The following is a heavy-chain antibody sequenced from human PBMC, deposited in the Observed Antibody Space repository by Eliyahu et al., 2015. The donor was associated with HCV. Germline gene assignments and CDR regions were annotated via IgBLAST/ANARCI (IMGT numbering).Heavy chain of an antibody. V-gene: IGHV4-59*01. Sequence: QVQLQESGPGLVKPSETLSLTCTVSXGSITTSSWSWIRXPPGKGLEWIGXIHYXGSTHYNPSLKSRITISVXTSKNQFSLNLTSVTAADTAVYYCASGGGGIAVAGTGGWFDPWGQGTLVTVSS. CDR3: ASGGGGIAVAGTGGWFDP. CDR2: IHYXGST. D-gene: IGHD6-19*01. J-gene: IGHJ5*02. CDR1: XGSITTSS.